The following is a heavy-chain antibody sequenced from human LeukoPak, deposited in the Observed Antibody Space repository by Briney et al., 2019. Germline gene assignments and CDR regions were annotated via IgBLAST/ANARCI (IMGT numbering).Heavy chain of an antibody. CDR2: INSDGSST. V-gene: IGHV3-74*01. D-gene: IGHD1-1*01. CDR1: GFTFSSYW. J-gene: IGHJ4*02. CDR3: ARNKLELERRDIDY. Sequence: GGSLRLSCAASGFTFSSYWMHWVRQAPGKGLVWVSRINSDGSSTTYADSVKGRFTISRENAKNTLYLQMNSLRAEDTAVYYCARNKLELERRDIDYWGQGTLVTVSS.